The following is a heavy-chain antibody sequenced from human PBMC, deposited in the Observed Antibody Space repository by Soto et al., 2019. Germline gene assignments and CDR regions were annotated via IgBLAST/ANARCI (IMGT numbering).Heavy chain of an antibody. CDR2: VSSNGRST. CDR1: GFTVYNYA. D-gene: IGHD1-26*01. V-gene: IGHV3-64D*06. Sequence: GCMGLASSSSGFTVYNYAIPFFRQTAVKELEFVSAVSSNGRSTYYADSVKGRFAISRDTSKNTLYLQMSSLKTEDTAVFYCVVQHGAYTTYHGYFDNRGRRPLVTVPS. CDR3: VVQHGAYTTYHGYFDN. J-gene: IGHJ4*02.